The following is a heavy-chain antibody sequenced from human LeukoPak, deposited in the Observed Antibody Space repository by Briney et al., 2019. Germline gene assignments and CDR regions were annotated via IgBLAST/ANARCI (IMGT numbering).Heavy chain of an antibody. V-gene: IGHV3-30-3*01. CDR3: AREYIAAFDN. Sequence: GGSLRLSCAASGFTFSSYAMHWVRQAPGKGLEWVAVISYDGSNKYYADSVKGRFTISRDNSKNTLYLQMNSLRAEDTAVYYCAREYIAAFDNWGQGTLVTVSS. CDR2: ISYDGSNK. CDR1: GFTFSSYA. J-gene: IGHJ4*02. D-gene: IGHD6-25*01.